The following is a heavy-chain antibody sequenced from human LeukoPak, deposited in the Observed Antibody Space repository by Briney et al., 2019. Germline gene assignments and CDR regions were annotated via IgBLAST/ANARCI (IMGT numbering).Heavy chain of an antibody. D-gene: IGHD1-26*01. CDR3: TKSPEMKGAADY. CDR2: ISWNSGSV. V-gene: IGHV3-9*01. Sequence: GRSLRLSCAASGFTFDDYAMNWVRQAPGKGLEWVSSISWNSGSVGYADSVKGRFTISRDNAKNSLYLQMNSLRAEDTAFYYCTKSPEMKGAADYWGQGTLVTLSS. CDR1: GFTFDDYA. J-gene: IGHJ4*02.